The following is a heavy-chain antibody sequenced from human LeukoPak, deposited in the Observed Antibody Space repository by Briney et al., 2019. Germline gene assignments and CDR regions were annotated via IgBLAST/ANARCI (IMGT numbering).Heavy chain of an antibody. V-gene: IGHV4-38-2*02. J-gene: IGHJ5*02. CDR3: ARDTAMKSWFDP. CDR2: IYHSGST. CDR1: GYSISSGYY. D-gene: IGHD2-21*02. Sequence: PSETLSLTCTVSGYSISSGYYWGWIRQPPGKGLEWIGSIYHSGSTYYNPSLKSRVTISVDTSKNQFSLKLSSVTAADTAVYYCARDTAMKSWFDPWGQGTLVTVSS.